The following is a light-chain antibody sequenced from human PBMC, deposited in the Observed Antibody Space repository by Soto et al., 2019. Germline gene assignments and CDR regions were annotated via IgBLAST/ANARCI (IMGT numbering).Light chain of an antibody. J-gene: IGKJ1*01. V-gene: IGKV3D-15*01. CDR2: AAS. Sequence: EVVMTQSPAIMSVSPGDRATLSCRANQSVNTNLAWYQQKPGQAPRPLIYAASTRATGIQARFSGSGSGTEFTLTIGRLEPEDFAVYYCKQYGSSPRTFGQGTKVDIK. CDR3: KQYGSSPRT. CDR1: QSVNTN.